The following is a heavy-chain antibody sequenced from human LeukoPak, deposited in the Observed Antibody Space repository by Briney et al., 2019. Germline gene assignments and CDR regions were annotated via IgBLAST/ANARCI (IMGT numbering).Heavy chain of an antibody. V-gene: IGHV4-31*03. J-gene: IGHJ4*02. CDR2: IYYSGST. CDR3: ARAEEAAAGAIDY. D-gene: IGHD6-13*01. CDR1: GGSISSGGYY. Sequence: LSLTCTVSGGSISSGGYYWSWIRQHPGKGLEWIGYIYYSGSTYYNPSLKSRVTISVDTSKNQFSLKLSSVTAADTAVYYCARAEEAAAGAIDYWGQGTLVTVSS.